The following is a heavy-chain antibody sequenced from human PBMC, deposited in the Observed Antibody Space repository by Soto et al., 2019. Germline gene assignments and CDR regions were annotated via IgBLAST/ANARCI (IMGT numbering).Heavy chain of an antibody. CDR3: ARGAGTTVTTFDY. J-gene: IGHJ4*02. V-gene: IGHV1-69*02. CDR1: GGTFSSYT. CDR2: IIPILGIA. Sequence: QVQLVQSGAEVKKHGSSVKVSCKASGGTFSSYTISWVRQAPGQGLEWMGRIIPILGIANYAQKFQGRVTITADKSTSTAYMELSSLRSEDTAVYYCARGAGTTVTTFDYWGQGTLVTVSS. D-gene: IGHD4-17*01.